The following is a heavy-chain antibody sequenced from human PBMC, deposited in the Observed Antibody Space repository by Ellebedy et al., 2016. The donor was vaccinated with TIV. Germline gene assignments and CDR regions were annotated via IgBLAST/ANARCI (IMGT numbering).Heavy chain of an antibody. CDR1: GFTVSSNY. J-gene: IGHJ4*02. D-gene: IGHD6-13*01. CDR3: VSALQAVGTVY. CDR2: IYSGGST. V-gene: IGHV3-53*01. Sequence: GESLKISCAASGFTVSSNYMSWVRQAPGKGLEWVSVIYSGGSTYYADSVKGRFTTSRDNAKYRLYLQMNSLRADDTAIYYCVSALQAVGTVYWGRGTLVIVSS.